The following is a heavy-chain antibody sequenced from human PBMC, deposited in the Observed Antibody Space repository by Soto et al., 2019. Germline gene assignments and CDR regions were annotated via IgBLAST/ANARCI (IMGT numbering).Heavy chain of an antibody. CDR2: IGPASGDT. CDR3: GRGRSGQLVVFY. Sequence: KVSCKASGYPFPGHYIHWVRQATGQGPEWMGEIGPASGDTRYAQKFQGRVTMTRDTSITTVYMELNNLSPDDTAVYYCGRGRSGQLVVFYWGQGTPVTVSS. J-gene: IGHJ4*02. V-gene: IGHV1-2*02. CDR1: GYPFPGHY. D-gene: IGHD3-10*01.